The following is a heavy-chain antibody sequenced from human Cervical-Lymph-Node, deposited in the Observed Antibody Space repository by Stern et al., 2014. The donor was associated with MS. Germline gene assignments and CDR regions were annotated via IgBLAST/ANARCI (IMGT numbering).Heavy chain of an antibody. CDR2: MRCDVSNK. CDR1: GFTFSTTG. D-gene: IGHD3-3*01. J-gene: IGHJ6*04. V-gene: IGHV3-30*18. CDR3: AKDLGYDFYGMDA. Sequence: VQLEESGGGVVQPGRSLRLACEASGFTFSTTGMNWVRQAPGKGLEWVAGMRCDVSNKQYGDSVKVRFTISRDNSKNTLYLQMKTLRAEDTAVYYCAKDLGYDFYGMDAWGEGTTVTVSS.